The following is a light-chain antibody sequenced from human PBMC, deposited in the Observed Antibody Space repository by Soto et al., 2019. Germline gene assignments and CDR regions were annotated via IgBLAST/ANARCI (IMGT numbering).Light chain of an antibody. CDR3: HQYGSSPCI. CDR2: GAS. J-gene: IGKJ2*02. Sequence: EIVLTQSPGTLSLSPGERATLSCRASQSVSSTYLAWYQQKPGQAPRLLIYGASSRATGIPDRFSGSGSGTDFTLTISRLEPEDFAVYYCHQYGSSPCIFGQGTKLEIK. V-gene: IGKV3-20*01. CDR1: QSVSSTY.